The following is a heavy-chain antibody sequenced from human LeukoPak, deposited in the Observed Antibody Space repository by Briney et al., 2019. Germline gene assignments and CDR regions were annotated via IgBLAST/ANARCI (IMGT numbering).Heavy chain of an antibody. J-gene: IGHJ3*02. V-gene: IGHV4-39*07. CDR1: GGSISSSSYY. CDR3: ARLGREGYAFDI. Sequence: SETLSLTCTVSGGSISSSSYYWGWIRQPPGKGLEWIGSIYYSGSTYYNPSLKSRVTISVDTSKNQFSLRLSSVTAADTAVYYCARLGREGYAFDIWGQGTMVTVSS. D-gene: IGHD1-1*01. CDR2: IYYSGST.